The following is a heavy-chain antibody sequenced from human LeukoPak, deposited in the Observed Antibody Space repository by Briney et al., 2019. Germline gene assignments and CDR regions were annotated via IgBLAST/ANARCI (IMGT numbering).Heavy chain of an antibody. Sequence: SVKVSCKASGGTFSSYAISWVRQAPGQGLEWMGRIIPIFGIANYAQKFQGRVTITADKSTSTAYMELSSLRSEDTAVYYCAREYDSSGYLDYWGQGALVTVSS. V-gene: IGHV1-69*04. CDR3: AREYDSSGYLDY. D-gene: IGHD3-22*01. CDR2: IIPIFGIA. J-gene: IGHJ4*02. CDR1: GGTFSSYA.